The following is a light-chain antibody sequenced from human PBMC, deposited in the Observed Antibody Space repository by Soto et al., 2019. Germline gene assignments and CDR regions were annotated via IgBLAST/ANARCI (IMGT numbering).Light chain of an antibody. Sequence: QPVLTQPPSASGTPGQRVTLSCSGSSSNIGYNAVNWYQQLPGKAPKLLMHGNSQRPSWVPDLFSGSKSGTSASLAISGLRTEYEADYYCSAWDDSLSGVLFGGGTKLTFL. CDR2: GNS. CDR1: SSNIGYNA. CDR3: SAWDDSLSGVL. J-gene: IGLJ3*02. V-gene: IGLV1-47*02.